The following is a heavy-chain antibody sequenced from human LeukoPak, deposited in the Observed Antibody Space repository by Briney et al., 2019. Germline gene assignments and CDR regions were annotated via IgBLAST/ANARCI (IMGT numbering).Heavy chain of an antibody. V-gene: IGHV3-23*01. CDR1: GFTFSSYA. D-gene: IGHD2-21*02. J-gene: IGHJ4*02. CDR2: ISGSGGST. Sequence: GGSLRLSCAASGFTFSSYAMSWVRQAPGKGLGWVSAISGSGGSTYYADSVKGRFTISRDNSKNTLYLQMNSLRAEDTAVYYCAKDHSLVVTALDYWGQGTLVTVSS. CDR3: AKDHSLVVTALDY.